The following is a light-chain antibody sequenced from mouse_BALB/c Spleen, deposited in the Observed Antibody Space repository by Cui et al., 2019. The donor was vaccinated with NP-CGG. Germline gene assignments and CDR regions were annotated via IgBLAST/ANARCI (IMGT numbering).Light chain of an antibody. Sequence: QPAVTQQSALTTSPGETVTLTCRSSTGAVTTSNYANWVQEKPDHLFTGLIGGTKNRAPGVPARFSGSLIGDKAALTITGAQTEDEAIYFCALWYSNHWVFGGGTKLTVL. CDR1: TGAVTTSNY. CDR2: GTK. CDR3: ALWYSNHWV. V-gene: IGLV1*01. J-gene: IGLJ1*01.